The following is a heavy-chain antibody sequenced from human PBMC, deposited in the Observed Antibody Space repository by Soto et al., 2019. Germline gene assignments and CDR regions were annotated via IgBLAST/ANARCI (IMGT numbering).Heavy chain of an antibody. CDR1: GFTLSSYA. CDR2: ISGSGDFT. CDR3: ARGPTIFGVGVDAFDI. Sequence: EVQMLESGGGLVQPGGSLRLSCAASGFTLSSYALSWVRQAPGKGLEWVSGISGSGDFTFDADSVRGRFTISRDNSMNTLYLQMNSLRVEDTAVYYCARGPTIFGVGVDAFDIWGQGTMAIVSS. J-gene: IGHJ3*02. D-gene: IGHD3-3*01. V-gene: IGHV3-23*01.